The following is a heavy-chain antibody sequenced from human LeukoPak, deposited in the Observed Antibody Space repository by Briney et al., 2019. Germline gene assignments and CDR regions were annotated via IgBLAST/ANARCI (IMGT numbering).Heavy chain of an antibody. CDR3: VRDTSERYFDWSLGY. CDR1: GFTFSSYG. CDR2: IRYDGSNK. J-gene: IGHJ4*02. D-gene: IGHD3-9*01. V-gene: IGHV3-30*02. Sequence: GGSLRLSCAASGFTFSSYGMHWVRQAPGKGLEWVAFIRYDGSNKYYADSVKDRFTISRDNSKNTLYLQMNSLRAEDTAMYYCVRDTSERYFDWSLGYWGQGTLVTVSS.